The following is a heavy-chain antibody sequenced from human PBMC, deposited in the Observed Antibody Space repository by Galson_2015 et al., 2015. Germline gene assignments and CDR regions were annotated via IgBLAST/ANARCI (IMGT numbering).Heavy chain of an antibody. CDR3: AKDPTFLGIAAGFDY. J-gene: IGHJ4*02. D-gene: IGHD6-13*01. Sequence: SLRLSCAASGFTFSSYAMSWVRQAPGKGLEWVSAISGSGGSTYYADSVKGRFTISRDNSKNTLYLQMNSLRAEDTAVYYCAKDPTFLGIAAGFDYWGQGTLVTVSS. CDR2: ISGSGGST. V-gene: IGHV3-23*01. CDR1: GFTFSSYA.